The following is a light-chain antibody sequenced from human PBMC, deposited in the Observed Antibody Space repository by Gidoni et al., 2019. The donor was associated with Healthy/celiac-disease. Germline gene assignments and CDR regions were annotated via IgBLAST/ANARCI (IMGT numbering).Light chain of an antibody. CDR3: QKYNSAPAT. Sequence: IPITQSPSSLSASVGDRVTITCRASQGISNYLAWYQQKPGKFPKLLIYAASTLQSGVPSRFSGSGSGTDFTLTISSLQPEDVATYYCQKYNSAPATFXPXTKVDIK. V-gene: IGKV1-27*01. J-gene: IGKJ3*01. CDR1: QGISNY. CDR2: AAS.